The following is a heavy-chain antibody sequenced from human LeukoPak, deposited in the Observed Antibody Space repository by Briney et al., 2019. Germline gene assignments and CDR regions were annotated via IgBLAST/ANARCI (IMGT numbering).Heavy chain of an antibody. V-gene: IGHV3-23*01. J-gene: IGHJ4*02. CDR1: GFTFSSYA. CDR3: ARESPVGCTSTSCYIDY. CDR2: ISATASNT. Sequence: PGGSLRLSCAASGFTFSSYAMSWVRQAPGKGLEWVSAISATASNTYYADSVKGRFTISRDNSKSTLYLQMNSLRVDDTAVYYCARESPVGCTSTSCYIDYWGQGTLVTVSS. D-gene: IGHD2-2*01.